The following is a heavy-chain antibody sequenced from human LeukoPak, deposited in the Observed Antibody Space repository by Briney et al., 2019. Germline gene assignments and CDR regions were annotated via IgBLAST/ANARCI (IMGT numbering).Heavy chain of an antibody. CDR2: MYYSGST. CDR1: GGSISSSSFY. Sequence: PSETLSLTCTVSGGSISSSSFYWGWIRQPPGKVLEWIGTMYYSGSTYYNPSLYSRVTISVDTSKNQFSLKLSSVTAADTAVYYCARDAPIDYGGNSNWFDPWGQGTLVTVSS. J-gene: IGHJ5*02. D-gene: IGHD4-23*01. V-gene: IGHV4-39*07. CDR3: ARDAPIDYGGNSNWFDP.